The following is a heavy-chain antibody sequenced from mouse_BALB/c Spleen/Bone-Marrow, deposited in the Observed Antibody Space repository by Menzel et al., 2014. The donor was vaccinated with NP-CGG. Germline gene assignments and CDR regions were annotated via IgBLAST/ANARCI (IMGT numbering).Heavy chain of an antibody. J-gene: IGHJ3*01. CDR1: GFTFSSYG. D-gene: IGHD1-1*01. V-gene: IGHV5-6-3*01. CDR2: INCNGGST. Sequence: EVHLVESGGGLVQPGGSLKLSCAASGFTFSSYGMSWVRQTPDKRLELVATINCNGGSTYYPDSVKGRFTISRDNAKNTLYLQMSSLKSEDTAMYYCARDPLYYYAWGQGTLVTVSA. CDR3: ARDPLYYYA.